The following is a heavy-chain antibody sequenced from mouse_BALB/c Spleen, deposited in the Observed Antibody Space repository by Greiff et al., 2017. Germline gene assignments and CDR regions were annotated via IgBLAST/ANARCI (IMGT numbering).Heavy chain of an antibody. Sequence: EVHLVESGGGLVKPGGSLKLSCAASGFTFSSYAMSWVRQSPEKRLEWVAEISSGGSYTYYPDTVTGRFTISRDNAKNTLYLEMSSLRSEDTAMYYCARGDYYGSSYYYAMDYWGQGTSVTVSS. CDR3: ARGDYYGSSYYYAMDY. D-gene: IGHD1-1*01. CDR2: ISSGGSYT. J-gene: IGHJ4*01. V-gene: IGHV5-9-4*01. CDR1: GFTFSSYA.